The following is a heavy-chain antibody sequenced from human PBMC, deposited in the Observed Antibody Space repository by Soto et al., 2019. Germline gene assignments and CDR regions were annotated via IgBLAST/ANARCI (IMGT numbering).Heavy chain of an antibody. CDR1: VYSVSSNSAA. J-gene: IGHJ6*01. Sequence: SQTLSLTCAISVYSVSSNSAAWNWIIQSPSRGLEWLGRTYYRSKWYNDYAVSVKSRITINPDTSKNQFSLQLNSVTPEDTAVYYCARDTRPGLEYCRITSYYALYGMEVWGQGTTVSVSS. CDR3: ARDTRPGLEYCRITSYYALYGMEV. V-gene: IGHV6-1*01. CDR2: TYYRSKWYN. D-gene: IGHD2-2*01.